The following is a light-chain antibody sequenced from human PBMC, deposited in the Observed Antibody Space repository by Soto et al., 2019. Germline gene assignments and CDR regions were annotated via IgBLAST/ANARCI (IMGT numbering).Light chain of an antibody. V-gene: IGLV1-40*01. CDR1: SSNSASYN. J-gene: IGLJ1*01. CDR2: GNS. CDR3: QSYDSSLSGSGV. Sequence: QSVLTQPPSASGTPGQRVTISCSGSSSNSASYNVHWYQQLPGTAPKLLIYGNSNRPSGVPDRFSGSKSGTSAPLAITGLQAEDEADYYCQSYDSSLSGSGVFGTGTKVTVL.